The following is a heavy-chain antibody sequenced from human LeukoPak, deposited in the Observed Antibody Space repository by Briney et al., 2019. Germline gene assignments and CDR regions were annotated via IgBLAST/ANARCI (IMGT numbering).Heavy chain of an antibody. Sequence: PGRSLRLSCAASGFTFSSYAMHWVRQDPGNWLEWVAVISFDGSNKYYADSVKGRFTISRDNSKNTLYLQMNSLRAEDTAVYYCARGMRDGYNFYYYYYYMDVWGKGTTVTVSS. CDR3: ARGMRDGYNFYYYYYYMDV. J-gene: IGHJ6*03. D-gene: IGHD5-24*01. V-gene: IGHV3-30*11. CDR2: ISFDGSNK. CDR1: GFTFSSYA.